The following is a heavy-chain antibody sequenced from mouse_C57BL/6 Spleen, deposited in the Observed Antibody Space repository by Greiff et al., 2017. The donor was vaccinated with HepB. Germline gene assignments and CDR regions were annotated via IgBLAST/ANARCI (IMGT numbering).Heavy chain of an antibody. CDR2: IDPETGGT. Sequence: VKLMESGAELVRPGASVTLSCKASGYTFTDYEMHWVKQTPVHGLEWIGAIDPETGGTAYNQKFKGKAILTADKSSSTAYMELRSLTSEDSAVYYCTVLRPFWGTGTTVTVSS. J-gene: IGHJ1*03. D-gene: IGHD1-1*01. CDR3: TVLRPF. V-gene: IGHV1-15*01. CDR1: GYTFTDYE.